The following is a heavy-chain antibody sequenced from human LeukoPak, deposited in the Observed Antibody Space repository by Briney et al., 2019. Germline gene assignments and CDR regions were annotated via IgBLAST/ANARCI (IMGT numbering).Heavy chain of an antibody. Sequence: SQTLSLTCAISEDSVSSNSAAWNWIRQSPSRGLEWLGRTYYRSKWHNHYAVSVKSRITINPDTPKNQFSLQLNSVTPEDTAVYYCARLAVAGTDFDYWGQGTPVTVSS. CDR3: ARLAVAGTDFDY. CDR2: TYYRSKWHN. V-gene: IGHV6-1*01. CDR1: EDSVSSNSAA. D-gene: IGHD6-19*01. J-gene: IGHJ4*02.